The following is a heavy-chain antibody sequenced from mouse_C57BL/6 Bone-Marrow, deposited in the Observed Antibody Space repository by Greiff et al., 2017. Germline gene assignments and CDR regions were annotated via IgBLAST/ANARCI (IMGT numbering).Heavy chain of an antibody. V-gene: IGHV1-54*01. Sequence: QVQLQQSGAELVRPGTSVKVSCKASGYAFTNYLIEWVKQRPGQGLEWIGVINPGSGSTYYNEKFKGKATLTVDKSSSTAYMLLSSLTSEDSAVYFCARYGWFSFAYWGQGTLVTVSA. CDR3: ARYGWFSFAY. CDR2: INPGSGST. D-gene: IGHD1-1*02. J-gene: IGHJ3*01. CDR1: GYAFTNYL.